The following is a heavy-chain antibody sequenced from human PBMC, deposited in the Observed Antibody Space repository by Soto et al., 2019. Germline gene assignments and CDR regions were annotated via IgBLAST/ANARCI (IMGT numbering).Heavy chain of an antibody. V-gene: IGHV3-23*01. CDR1: GFTFNNYA. CDR2: ISGNAGST. CDR3: AKGIHVMVVPGTAYFDS. Sequence: DVLLSASWGGLVHPGGSLRVSCAASGFTFNNYAMNWVRQIPGKGLEWVSSISGNAGSTGYADSVKGRFTISRDNSQGTVSLQMSSLRADDTAIYYCAKGIHVMVVPGTAYFDSWGRGTLVTVSS. D-gene: IGHD2-21*02. J-gene: IGHJ4*02.